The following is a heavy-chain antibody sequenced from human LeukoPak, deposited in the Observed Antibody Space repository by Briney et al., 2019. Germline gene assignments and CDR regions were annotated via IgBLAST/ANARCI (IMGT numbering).Heavy chain of an antibody. CDR2: ISYDGSNK. Sequence: GGSLRLSCAASGFTFSSYAMHWVRQAPGKGLEWVAVISYDGSNKYYADSVKGRFTISRDNSKNTLYLQMNSLRAEDTAVYYCAKPRIVGATLGGDYFDYWGQGTLVTVSS. V-gene: IGHV3-30*04. CDR1: GFTFSSYA. J-gene: IGHJ4*02. D-gene: IGHD1-26*01. CDR3: AKPRIVGATLGGDYFDY.